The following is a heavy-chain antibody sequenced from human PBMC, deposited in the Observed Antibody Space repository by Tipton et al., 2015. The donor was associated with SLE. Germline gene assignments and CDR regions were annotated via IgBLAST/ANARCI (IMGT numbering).Heavy chain of an antibody. Sequence: TLSLTCTVPGGSISSYYWSWIRQPPGKGLEWIGYFYYSGSTNYNPSLKSRVTISVDTSKNQFSLILSSVTAADTAVYYCASYGVALDYWGQGTLVTGSS. CDR3: ASYGVALDY. V-gene: IGHV4-59*01. J-gene: IGHJ4*02. CDR2: FYYSGST. CDR1: GGSISSYY. D-gene: IGHD3-3*01.